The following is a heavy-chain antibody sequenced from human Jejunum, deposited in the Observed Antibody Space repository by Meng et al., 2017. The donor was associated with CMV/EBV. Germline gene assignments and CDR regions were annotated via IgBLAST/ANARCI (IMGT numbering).Heavy chain of an antibody. V-gene: IGHV3-21*01. J-gene: IGHJ4*02. D-gene: IGHD6-13*01. CDR1: GFTFSSYS. Sequence: EVQLVESGXXLVKPWGSLRLSCAASGFTFSSYSMNWVRQAPGEGLEWVASISSDSNFIYYADSVKGRFTISRDNAKNSLYLQMNSLRAEDTAVYSCARSPPISRWDYWGQGTLVTVSS. CDR2: ISSDSNFI. CDR3: ARSPPISRWDY.